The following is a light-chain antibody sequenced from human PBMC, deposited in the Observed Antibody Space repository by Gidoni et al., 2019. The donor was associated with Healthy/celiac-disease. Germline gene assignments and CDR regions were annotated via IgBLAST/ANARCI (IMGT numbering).Light chain of an antibody. CDR1: SSDVGGYNY. CDR2: EVS. V-gene: IGLV2-14*01. Sequence: QSALPQPASVSGSPGQSITISCTGTSSDVGGYNYVSWYQQHPGKAPKLMIYEVSNRPSGVSNRFSGSKSGNTASLTISGFQAEDEADYYCSSYTSSSTPWVFGGGTKLTVL. CDR3: SSYTSSSTPWV. J-gene: IGLJ3*02.